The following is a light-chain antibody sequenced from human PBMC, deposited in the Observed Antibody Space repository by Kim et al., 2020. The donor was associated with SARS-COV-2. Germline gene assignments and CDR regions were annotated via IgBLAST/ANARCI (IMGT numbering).Light chain of an antibody. CDR1: SSDIGGYNY. CDR3: SSYTDSSTYV. J-gene: IGLJ1*01. CDR2: DVT. V-gene: IGLV2-14*03. Sequence: QSVLTQPASGSGSPGQSITLSCTGTSSDIGGYNYVSWYQQHPGKAPKLLIYDVTDRSSGVPDRFSGSKSGNTASLTISGLQAEDEAVYYCSSYTDSSTYVFGTGTKVTVL.